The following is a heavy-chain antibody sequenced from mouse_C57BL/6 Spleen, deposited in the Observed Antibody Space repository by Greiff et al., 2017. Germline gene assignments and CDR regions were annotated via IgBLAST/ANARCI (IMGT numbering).Heavy chain of an antibody. D-gene: IGHD1-1*01. CDR2: IHPNSGST. CDR1: GYTFTSYW. Sequence: QVQLQQPGAELVKPGASVKLSCKASGYTFTSYWMHWVKQRPGPGLEWIGMIHPNSGSTNYNEKFKSKATLTVDKSSSTAYMQLSSLTSEDSAVYYCARDYYGSGDWYFDVWGTGTTGTVSS. V-gene: IGHV1-64*01. J-gene: IGHJ1*03. CDR3: ARDYYGSGDWYFDV.